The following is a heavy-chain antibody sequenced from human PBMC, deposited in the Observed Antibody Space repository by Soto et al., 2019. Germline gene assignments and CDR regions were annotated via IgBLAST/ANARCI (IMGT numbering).Heavy chain of an antibody. D-gene: IGHD6-19*01. CDR1: GGSFSGYY. J-gene: IGHJ5*02. CDR2: LYYSGSS. CDR3: VGSPGGLGWFDP. Sequence: SETLSLTCAVYGGSFSGYYWNWIRQPPGKGLEWIGYLYYSGSSTYNPSLRSRVTISVDTPKNQISLKLNSVTAADTAVYFCVGSPGGLGWFDPWGLGILVTVSS. V-gene: IGHV4-59*08.